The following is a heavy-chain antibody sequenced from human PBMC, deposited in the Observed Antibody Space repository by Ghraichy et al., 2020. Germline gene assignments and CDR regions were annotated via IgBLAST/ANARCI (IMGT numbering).Heavy chain of an antibody. Sequence: SETLSLTCTVSGGSISSGGYYWSWIRQPAGKGLEWIGRIFTSGSTNYNPSLESRVSMSVDTSKNQFSLTLSSVTAADTAVYYCARETYCGTTKCYGSNRYLDLWGRGTLVTVSS. V-gene: IGHV4-61*02. J-gene: IGHJ2*01. CDR2: IFTSGST. D-gene: IGHD2-2*01. CDR1: GGSISSGGYY. CDR3: ARETYCGTTKCYGSNRYLDL.